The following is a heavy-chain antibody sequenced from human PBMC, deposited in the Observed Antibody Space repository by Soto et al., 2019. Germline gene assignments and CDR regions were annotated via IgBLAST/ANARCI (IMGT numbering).Heavy chain of an antibody. D-gene: IGHD3-22*01. CDR3: ARRPISIPMTSSYFDY. CDR1: GGSISSSSYY. CDR2: IYYSGST. Sequence: PSETLSLTCTVSGGSISSSSYYWGWIRQPPGKGLEWIGSIYYSGSTYYNPSLKSRVTISVDTSKNQFSLKLSSVTAADTAVYYCARRPISIPMTSSYFDYWGQGTLVTVSS. V-gene: IGHV4-39*01. J-gene: IGHJ4*02.